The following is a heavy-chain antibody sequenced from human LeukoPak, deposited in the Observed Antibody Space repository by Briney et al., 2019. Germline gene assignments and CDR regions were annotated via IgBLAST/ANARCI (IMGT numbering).Heavy chain of an antibody. CDR2: IYYSGST. V-gene: IGHV4-61*05. CDR3: ARSGSIAVADLLY. J-gene: IGHJ4*02. Sequence: SETLSPTCTVSGGSISSSSYYWGWIRQPPGKGLEWIGYIYYSGSTNYNPSLKSRVTISVDTSKNQFSLKLSSVTAADTAVYYCARSGSIAVADLLYWGQGTLVTVSS. CDR1: GGSISSSSYY. D-gene: IGHD6-19*01.